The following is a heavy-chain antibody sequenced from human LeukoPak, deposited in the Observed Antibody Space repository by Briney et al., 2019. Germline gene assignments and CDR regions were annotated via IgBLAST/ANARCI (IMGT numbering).Heavy chain of an antibody. CDR3: AKDILVRGVIIRTFGY. J-gene: IGHJ4*02. D-gene: IGHD3-10*01. CDR2: INSDGRST. CDR1: GFTFSNYW. V-gene: IGHV3-74*01. Sequence: GGSLRLSCAASGFTFSNYWMHWVRQAPGKGLVWVSRINSDGRSTNYADSVKGRFTISRDNAKNSLYLQMNSLRAEDTALYYCAKDILVRGVIIRTFGYWGQGTLVTVSS.